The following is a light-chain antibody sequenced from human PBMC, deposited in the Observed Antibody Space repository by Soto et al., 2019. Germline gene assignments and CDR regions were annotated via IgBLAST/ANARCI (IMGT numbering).Light chain of an antibody. J-gene: IGLJ1*01. CDR2: SHN. Sequence: QSVLTQPPSASGTPGQRVTISCSGSSSNIGTNTANWYQQLPGTAPKLLIYSHNYRPSGVPDRFSASKSGTSASLAISGLQSEDEADYSCAAWDESLSGYVFGTGTKVTV. CDR3: AAWDESLSGYV. CDR1: SSNIGTNT. V-gene: IGLV1-44*01.